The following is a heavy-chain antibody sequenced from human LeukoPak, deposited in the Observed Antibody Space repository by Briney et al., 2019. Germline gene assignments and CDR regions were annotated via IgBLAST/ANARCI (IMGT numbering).Heavy chain of an antibody. Sequence: QPGASLRLSCAASGFTFSMYGMSWVRQAPGKGLEWVSAISGSGGGTYYEDSVKGRFTISRDNSKNTLYLQVNSLRAEDTAVYYCAKGNRDSGGYYYTFLFDYWGQGTLVTVSS. J-gene: IGHJ4*02. CDR3: AKGNRDSGGYYYTFLFDY. D-gene: IGHD3-22*01. CDR1: GFTFSMYG. CDR2: ISGSGGGT. V-gene: IGHV3-23*01.